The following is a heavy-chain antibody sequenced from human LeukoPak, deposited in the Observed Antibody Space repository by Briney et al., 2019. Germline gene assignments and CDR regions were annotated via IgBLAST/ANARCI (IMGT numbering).Heavy chain of an antibody. Sequence: GGSLRLSCAASGFTFSSYWMSWVRQAPGKGLEWVANIKQDGSQKNYVDSVKGRFTISRDNAKNSLYLQMNSLRAEDTAVYYCATYKLYDTRSHSVRGDYWGQGTLVTVSS. CDR3: ATYKLYDTRSHSVRGDY. CDR1: GFTFSSYW. D-gene: IGHD3-22*01. J-gene: IGHJ4*02. CDR2: IKQDGSQK. V-gene: IGHV3-7*01.